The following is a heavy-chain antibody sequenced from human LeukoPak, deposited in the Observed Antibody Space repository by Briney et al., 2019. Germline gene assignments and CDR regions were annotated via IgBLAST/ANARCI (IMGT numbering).Heavy chain of an antibody. D-gene: IGHD2-21*01. V-gene: IGHV4-59*01. J-gene: IGHJ4*02. Sequence: SETLSLTCAVSGGSISTYYWSWIRQPPGKGLEWIGYIYHSGSTNYNPSLRSRVTMSVDTSKKQFSLKLRSVTAADTAVYYCAREGYSGSDFDSWGQGTLVTVSS. CDR3: AREGYSGSDFDS. CDR1: GGSISTYY. CDR2: IYHSGST.